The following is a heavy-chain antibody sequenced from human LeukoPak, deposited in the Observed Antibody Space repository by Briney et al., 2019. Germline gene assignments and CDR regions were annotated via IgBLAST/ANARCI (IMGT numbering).Heavy chain of an antibody. CDR1: GFTFISCG. V-gene: IGHV3-30*18. J-gene: IGHJ4*02. CDR2: ISYDGSNK. CDR3: AKSWELLLDY. D-gene: IGHD1-26*01. Sequence: GGALRLSCAASGFTFISCGMHWVRQAPGKGLEWVAVISYDGSNKYYADSVKGRFTISRDNSKNTLYLQMNSLRPEDTAVYYCAKSWELLLDYWGQGTLVTISS.